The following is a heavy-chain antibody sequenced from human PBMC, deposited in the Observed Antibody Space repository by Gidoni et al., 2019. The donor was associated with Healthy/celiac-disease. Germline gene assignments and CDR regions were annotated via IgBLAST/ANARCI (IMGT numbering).Heavy chain of an antibody. CDR2: ISYDGSNN. D-gene: IGHD3-3*02. V-gene: IGHV3-30-3*01. Sequence: QVHLVESGGGVVQPGRSLRLSCAASGFTFSNYAMHWVRQAPGKGLEWVTFISYDGSNNYYVDSVKGRFTISRDNAKNTLYLQMNSLRGEDTAVYYCARVISTEAFDMWGQGTMVTVSS. CDR3: ARVISTEAFDM. J-gene: IGHJ3*02. CDR1: GFTFSNYA.